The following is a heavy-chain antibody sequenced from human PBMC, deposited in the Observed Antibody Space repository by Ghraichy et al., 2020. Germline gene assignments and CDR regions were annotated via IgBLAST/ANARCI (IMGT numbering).Heavy chain of an antibody. J-gene: IGHJ6*03. V-gene: IGHV4-59*01. Sequence: SETLSLTCTVSGGSISSYYWSWIRQPPGKGLEWIGYIYYSGSTNYNPSLKSRVTISVDTSKNQFSLKLSSVTAADTAVYYCARGGASSGSYYGSYYYYYMDVWGKGTTVTVSS. CDR2: IYYSGST. D-gene: IGHD1-26*01. CDR3: ARGGASSGSYYGSYYYYYMDV. CDR1: GGSISSYY.